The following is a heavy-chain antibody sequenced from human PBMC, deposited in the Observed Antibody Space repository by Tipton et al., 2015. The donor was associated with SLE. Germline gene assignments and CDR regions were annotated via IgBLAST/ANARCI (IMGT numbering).Heavy chain of an antibody. D-gene: IGHD3-10*01. CDR3: ARDLSGSLYNSLYPRGVDV. CDR2: IYSSGST. J-gene: IGHJ6*02. CDR1: GESISSGGYY. Sequence: LRLSCTVSGESISSGGYYWSWIRQHPGKGLEWIGYIYSSGSTYYNPSLKSRLLMSADTSNNQFSLRLSSVTAADTAVYYCARDLSGSLYNSLYPRGVDVWGQGTTVTVSS. V-gene: IGHV4-31*02.